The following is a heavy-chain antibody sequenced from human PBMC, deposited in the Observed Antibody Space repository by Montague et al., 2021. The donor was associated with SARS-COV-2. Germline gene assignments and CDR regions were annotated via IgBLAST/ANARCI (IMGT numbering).Heavy chain of an antibody. CDR2: INHSGST. CDR1: GGSFSNYY. CDR3: ARGGTVIAFFANKRRRRYNWFDP. D-gene: IGHD2-21*01. Sequence: SETLSLTCAVYGGSFSNYYWSWIRQPPGKGLEWIGEINHSGSTNYNPSLKSRVTISVDTSKNQFSLKLSSVTAADTAVYYCARGGTVIAFFANKRRRRYNWFDPWGQGTMVTVSS. J-gene: IGHJ5*02. V-gene: IGHV4-34*01.